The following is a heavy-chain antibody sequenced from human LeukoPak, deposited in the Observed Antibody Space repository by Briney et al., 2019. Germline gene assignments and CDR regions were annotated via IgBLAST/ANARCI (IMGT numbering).Heavy chain of an antibody. CDR2: INHSGST. V-gene: IGHV4-34*01. Sequence: PSETLSLTCAVYGGSFSGYYWSWIRQPPGKGLEWIGEINHSGSTNYNPSLKSRVTISVDTSKNQFSLKLSSVTAADTAVYYCARVISPITTVRGVKRYNWFDPWGQGTLVTVSS. J-gene: IGHJ5*02. D-gene: IGHD3-10*01. CDR1: GGSFSGYY. CDR3: ARVISPITTVRGVKRYNWFDP.